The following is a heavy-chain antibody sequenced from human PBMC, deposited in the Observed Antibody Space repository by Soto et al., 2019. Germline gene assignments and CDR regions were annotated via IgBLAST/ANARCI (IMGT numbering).Heavy chain of an antibody. J-gene: IGHJ4*02. D-gene: IGHD3-9*01. CDR2: IWYDGSNK. V-gene: IGHV3-33*01. CDR1: GFTFSSYG. CDR3: ARDKSYDILTGYYQPIEFDY. Sequence: QVQLEESGGGVVQPGRSLRLSCAASGFTFSSYGMHWVRQAPGKGLEWVAVIWYDGSNKYYADSGKGRFTISRDNSKNTLYLQMNSLGAEDTAVYYCARDKSYDILTGYYQPIEFDYWGQGTLVTVSS.